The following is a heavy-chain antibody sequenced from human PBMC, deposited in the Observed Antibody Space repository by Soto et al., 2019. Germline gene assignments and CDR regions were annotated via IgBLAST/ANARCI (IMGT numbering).Heavy chain of an antibody. V-gene: IGHV3-48*03. D-gene: IGHD3-10*01. Sequence: GSLRLSCQASGFNFRMYEMHWVRKAPGKGLEWVSYISSSGLTTYYADFAEGRFTISRDNAKDSLYLHLNSLRVGDTAVCYCARYGTRGDWWGLGTQVTVSS. CDR3: ARYGTRGDW. CDR2: ISSSGLTT. CDR1: GFNFRMYE. J-gene: IGHJ5*01.